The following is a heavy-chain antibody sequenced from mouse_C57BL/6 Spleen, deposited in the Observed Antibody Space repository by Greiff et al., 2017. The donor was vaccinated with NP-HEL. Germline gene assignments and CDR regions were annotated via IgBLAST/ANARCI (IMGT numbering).Heavy chain of an antibody. J-gene: IGHJ4*01. D-gene: IGHD2-5*01. CDR2: ILPGSGST. CDR3: ARFYSNSYYYAMDY. CDR1: GYTFTGYW. Sequence: VQLQQSGAELMKPGASVKLSCKATGYTFTGYWIEWVKQRPGHGLEWIGEILPGSGSTNYNEKFKGKATFTADTSSNTAYMQLSSLITEDSAIYYCARFYSNSYYYAMDYWGQGTSVTVSS. V-gene: IGHV1-9*01.